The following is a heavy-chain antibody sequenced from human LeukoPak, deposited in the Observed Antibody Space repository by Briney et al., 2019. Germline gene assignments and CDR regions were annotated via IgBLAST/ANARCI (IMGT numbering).Heavy chain of an antibody. J-gene: IGHJ5*02. CDR1: GFTFSSYS. CDR3: ARGGYSSSWYPPPWFDP. CDR2: ISSSSSYI. Sequence: PGGSLRLSCAPSGFTFSSYSMKWVRQAPGKGLEWVSSISSSSSYIYYADSVKGRFTIARDNAKNSLYLQMTSLRAEDTAVYYCARGGYSSSWYPPPWFDPWGQGTLVTVSS. V-gene: IGHV3-21*01. D-gene: IGHD6-13*01.